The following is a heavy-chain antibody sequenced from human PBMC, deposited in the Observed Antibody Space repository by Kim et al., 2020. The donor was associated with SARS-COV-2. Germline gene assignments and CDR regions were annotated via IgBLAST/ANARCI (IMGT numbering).Heavy chain of an antibody. V-gene: IGHV3-30*04. CDR1: GFTFSSYA. CDR2: ISYDGSNK. Sequence: GGSLRLSCAASGFTFSSYAMHWVRQAPGKGLEWVAVISYDGSNKYYADSVKGRFTISRDNSKNTLYLQMNSLRAEDTAMYYCARKGYISSWKTYYGMDV. CDR3: ARKGYISSWKTYYGMDV. D-gene: IGHD6-13*01. J-gene: IGHJ6*01.